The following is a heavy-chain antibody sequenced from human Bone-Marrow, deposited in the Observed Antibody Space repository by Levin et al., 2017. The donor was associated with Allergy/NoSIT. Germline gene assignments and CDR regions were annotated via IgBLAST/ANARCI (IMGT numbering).Heavy chain of an antibody. D-gene: IGHD3-10*01. V-gene: IGHV3-30-3*01. Sequence: LSLTCAASGFTFSDYAIHWVRQAPGKGLEWVAVVSYDGGNKYYAGSVKGRFTISRDNSKNTLYLQMNSLRAEDTAVYYCARYGSGSHFLHEYYFDYWGQGTLVTVSS. J-gene: IGHJ4*02. CDR3: ARYGSGSHFLHEYYFDY. CDR2: VSYDGGNK. CDR1: GFTFSDYA.